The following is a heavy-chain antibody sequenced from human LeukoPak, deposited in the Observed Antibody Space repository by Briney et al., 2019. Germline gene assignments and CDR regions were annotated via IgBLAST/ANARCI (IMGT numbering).Heavy chain of an antibody. Sequence: SQTLSLTCTVSGGSISSGGYYWSWVRQHPGKGLEWIGYIYYSGSTYYNPSLKSRVTISVDTSKNQFSLKLSSVTAADTAVYYCARDDYGDYYFDYWGQGTLVTVSS. J-gene: IGHJ4*02. D-gene: IGHD4-17*01. CDR3: ARDDYGDYYFDY. CDR2: IYYSGST. V-gene: IGHV4-31*03. CDR1: GGSISSGGYY.